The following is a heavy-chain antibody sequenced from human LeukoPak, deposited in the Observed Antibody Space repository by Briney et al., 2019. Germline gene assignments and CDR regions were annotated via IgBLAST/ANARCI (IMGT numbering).Heavy chain of an antibody. V-gene: IGHV3-9*01. CDR3: AKAHSSGLTYYFDY. D-gene: IGHD6-19*01. J-gene: IGHJ4*02. Sequence: GGSLRLSCAASGFTFDDYAMHWVRQAPGKGLEWVSGISWNSGSIGYADSVKGRFTISRDNAKNSLYLQMNSLRAEDTALYYCAKAHSSGLTYYFDYWGQGTLVTVSS. CDR2: ISWNSGSI. CDR1: GFTFDDYA.